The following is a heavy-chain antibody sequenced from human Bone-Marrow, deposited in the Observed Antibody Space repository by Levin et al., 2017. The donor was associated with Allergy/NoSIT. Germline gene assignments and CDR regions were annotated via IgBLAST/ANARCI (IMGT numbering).Heavy chain of an antibody. CDR2: INAGNGNT. D-gene: IGHD6-6*01. V-gene: IGHV1-3*01. Sequence: ASVKVSCKASGYTFTSYAMHWVRQAPGQRLEWMGWINAGNGNTKYSQKFQGRVTITRDTSASTAYMELSSLRSEDTAVYYCARVWGSIAAHDAFDIWGQGTMVTVSS. J-gene: IGHJ3*02. CDR3: ARVWGSIAAHDAFDI. CDR1: GYTFTSYA.